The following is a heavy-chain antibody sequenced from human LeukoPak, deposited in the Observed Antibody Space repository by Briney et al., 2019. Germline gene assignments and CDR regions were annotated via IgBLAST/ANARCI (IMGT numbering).Heavy chain of an antibody. CDR1: GGSISSSSYY. V-gene: IGHV4-39*01. CDR2: IYYSGST. Sequence: PSETLSLTCTVSGGSISSSSYYWGWIRQPPGKGLEWIGSIYYSGSTYYNPSLKRRVTISVDTSKNQFSLKLSSVTAADTAVYYCARYGPIVGASPFDYWGQGTLVTVSS. CDR3: ARYGPIVGASPFDY. J-gene: IGHJ4*02. D-gene: IGHD1-26*01.